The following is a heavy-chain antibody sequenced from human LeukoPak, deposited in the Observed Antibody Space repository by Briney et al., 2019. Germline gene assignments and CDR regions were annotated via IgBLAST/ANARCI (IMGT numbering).Heavy chain of an antibody. CDR2: IRRKGYGGTT. CDR3: IRARKLYSSGWYYFDY. CDR1: GFTFGDYA. D-gene: IGHD6-19*01. V-gene: IGHV3-49*04. Sequence: PGRSLRLSCTASGFTFGDYAMSWVRQAPGKGLEWVGFIRRKGYGGTTEYAASVKGRFTISRDDSKSSAYLQMNSLKSEDTAVYYCIRARKLYSSGWYYFDYWGQGTLVTVSS. J-gene: IGHJ4*02.